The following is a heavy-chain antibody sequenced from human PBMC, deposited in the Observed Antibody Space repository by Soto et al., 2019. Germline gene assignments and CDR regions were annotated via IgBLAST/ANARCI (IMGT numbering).Heavy chain of an antibody. CDR2: IYPGDSDT. V-gene: IGHV5-51*01. CDR3: ARTYQASRYSSSFYLAH. J-gene: IGHJ4*02. D-gene: IGHD6-13*01. CDR1: GFTFTTYW. Sequence: PGESLKISCTTSGFTFTTYWIAWVRQMPAKGPEWMGIIYPGDSDTRYSPSFEGQVTISADKSTSTAYLHWRSLKASDTAMYYCARTYQASRYSSSFYLAHWGPGTLVTVSS.